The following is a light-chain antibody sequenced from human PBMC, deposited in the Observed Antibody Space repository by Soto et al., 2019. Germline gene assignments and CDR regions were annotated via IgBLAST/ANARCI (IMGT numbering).Light chain of an antibody. V-gene: IGLV2-11*01. Sequence: QSALTQPRSVSGSPGQSVTISCTGTSSDVGDYNYVSWYQQHPGKAPKLMIYDVSKRPSGVPDRFSDSKSGNTASLTISGLQVEDEADYYCCSYAGSYVFGTGTKLTVL. J-gene: IGLJ1*01. CDR2: DVS. CDR1: SSDVGDYNY. CDR3: CSYAGSYV.